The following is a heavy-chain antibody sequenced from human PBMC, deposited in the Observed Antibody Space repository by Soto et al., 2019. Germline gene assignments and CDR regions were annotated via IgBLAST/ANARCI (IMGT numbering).Heavy chain of an antibody. CDR2: ISWNSNTI. Sequence: PGGAQRLPCTASECKFDNYAMHWVRQAPGKGLEWVSGISWNSNTIAYADSVKGRFTISRDNAKNSLYLQMNSLRAEDTAFYYCAKDTGPNWGQGTLVTVSS. V-gene: IGHV3-9*01. CDR1: ECKFDNYA. CDR3: AKDTGPN. J-gene: IGHJ4*02.